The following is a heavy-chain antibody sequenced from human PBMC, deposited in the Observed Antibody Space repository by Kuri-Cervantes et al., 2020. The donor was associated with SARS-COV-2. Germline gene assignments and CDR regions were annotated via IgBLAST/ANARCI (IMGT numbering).Heavy chain of an antibody. CDR1: GFTFSDYY. CDR3: AREEEYALFGLVIGSNPMDV. V-gene: IGHV3-11*04. D-gene: IGHD3/OR15-3a*01. Sequence: GESLKISCAASGFTFSDYYMSWIRQAPGKGLEWVSYISSSGSTIYYADSVKGRFTISRDNAKNSLYLQMNSLRDEDTAVYYCAREEEYALFGLVIGSNPMDVWGQGTTVTVSS. CDR2: ISSSGSTI. J-gene: IGHJ6*02.